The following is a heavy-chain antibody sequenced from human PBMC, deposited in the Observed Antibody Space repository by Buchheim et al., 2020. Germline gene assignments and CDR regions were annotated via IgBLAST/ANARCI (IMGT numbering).Heavy chain of an antibody. J-gene: IGHJ4*02. CDR2: INPSGGST. Sequence: QVQLVQSGAEVKKPGASVKVSCKASRYTFTSHYMHWVRQAPGQGLEWMGIINPSGGSTSYAQKFQGRVTMTRDTSTRTVYMELSSLRSEDTAVYYCASADDTSGYYSGIDYWGQGTL. CDR3: ASADDTSGYYSGIDY. D-gene: IGHD3-22*01. CDR1: RYTFTSHY. V-gene: IGHV1-46*01.